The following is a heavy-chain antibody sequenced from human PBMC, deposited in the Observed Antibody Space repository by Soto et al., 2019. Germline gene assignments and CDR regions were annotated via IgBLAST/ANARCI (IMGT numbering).Heavy chain of an antibody. CDR2: ISYDGSNK. J-gene: IGHJ4*02. Sequence: PGGSLRLSCAASGFTFSSYGMHWVRQAPGKGLEWVAVISYDGSNKYYADSVKGRFTISRDNSKNTLYLQMNSLRAEDTAVYYCAKDSTLDTAMVTMFDYWGQGTLVTVSS. V-gene: IGHV3-30*18. CDR3: AKDSTLDTAMVTMFDY. CDR1: GFTFSSYG. D-gene: IGHD5-18*01.